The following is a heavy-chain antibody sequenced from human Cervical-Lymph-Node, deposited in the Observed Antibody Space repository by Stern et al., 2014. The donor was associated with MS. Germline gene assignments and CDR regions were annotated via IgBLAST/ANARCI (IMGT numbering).Heavy chain of an antibody. CDR2: LRSKAYGETP. J-gene: IGHJ4*02. CDR3: SRFQIRVRFDY. Sequence: EVQLVESGGGLVQPGRSLRLSCTISGFTFGDYGLSWFRQAPGKGLEWVGILRSKAYGETPEYAASVEGRFTISGDESRSIAYLQMDTLKTEDTGVYYCSRFQIRVRFDYWGQGTLVTVSS. D-gene: IGHD3-16*01. V-gene: IGHV3-49*03. CDR1: GFTFGDYG.